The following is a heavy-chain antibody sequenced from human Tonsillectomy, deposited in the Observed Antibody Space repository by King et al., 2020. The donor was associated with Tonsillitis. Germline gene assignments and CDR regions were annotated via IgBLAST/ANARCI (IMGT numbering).Heavy chain of an antibody. J-gene: IGHJ4*02. CDR2: MYYSGNI. D-gene: IGHD1-26*01. CDR3: ARYVSGSFDY. CDR1: GGSLTSSDPY. V-gene: IGHV4-39*01. Sequence: QLQESGPGVVKPSETLSLTCTVSGGSLTSSDPYWAWIRQPPGKGLEWIGYMYYSGNIFYNPSLKSRITISGGTSGTRFSLKLSSVTDADTAVYFCARYVSGSFDYWRQGALVTVSS.